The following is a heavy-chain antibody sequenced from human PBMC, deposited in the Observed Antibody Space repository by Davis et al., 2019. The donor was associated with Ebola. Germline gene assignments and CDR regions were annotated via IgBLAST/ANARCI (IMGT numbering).Heavy chain of an antibody. Sequence: MPGGSLRLSCAVSGGSISSNNWWTWVRQPPGKGLEWIGEMFHSGKTNYNPSLQSRVTISVDKAMNQFSLKLSSVTAADTAVYYCARHLSYGGNPGKYYFDSWGQGTLVTVSS. D-gene: IGHD4-23*01. V-gene: IGHV4-4*02. CDR1: GGSISSNNW. CDR3: ARHLSYGGNPGKYYFDS. J-gene: IGHJ4*02. CDR2: MFHSGKT.